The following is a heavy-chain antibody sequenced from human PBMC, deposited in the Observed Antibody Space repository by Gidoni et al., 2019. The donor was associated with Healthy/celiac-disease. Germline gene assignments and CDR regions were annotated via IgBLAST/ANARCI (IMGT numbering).Heavy chain of an antibody. J-gene: IGHJ3*02. D-gene: IGHD4-17*01. CDR3: ARDSGDYGFFGAFDI. CDR2: IIPILGIA. Sequence: GQGLEWMGRIIPILGIANYAQKFQGRVTITADKSTSTAYMELSSLRSEDTGVYYCARDSGDYGFFGAFDIWGQGTMVTVSS. V-gene: IGHV1-69*04.